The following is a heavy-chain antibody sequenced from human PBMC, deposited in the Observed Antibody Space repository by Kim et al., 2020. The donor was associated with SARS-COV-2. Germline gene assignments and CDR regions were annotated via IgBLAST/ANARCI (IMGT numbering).Heavy chain of an antibody. J-gene: IGHJ4*02. V-gene: IGHV3-30*18. Sequence: GGSLRLSCAASGFTFSSYGMHWVRQAPGKGLEWVAVISYDGSNKYYADSVKGRFTISRDNSKNTLYLQMNSLRAEDTAVYYGPKDYFSVGVRGVDYWGKG. CDR3: PKDYFSVGVRGVDY. CDR2: ISYDGSNK. D-gene: IGHD1-26*01. CDR1: GFTFSSYG.